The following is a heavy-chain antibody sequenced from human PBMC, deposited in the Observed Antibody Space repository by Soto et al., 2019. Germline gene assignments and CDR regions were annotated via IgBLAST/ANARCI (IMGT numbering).Heavy chain of an antibody. Sequence: SETLSLTCTVSRGSISSYYCSWIQQPPGKGLQRIGNIYYSGSTNYKPPLKSRVTISVDTSKNQFSLKLSSVTAAATVVYYCARSNSSWYLSCWGKGPLV. CDR3: ARSNSSWYLSC. V-gene: IGHV4-59*01. CDR2: IYYSGST. J-gene: IGHJ4*02. CDR1: RGSISSYY. D-gene: IGHD6-13*01.